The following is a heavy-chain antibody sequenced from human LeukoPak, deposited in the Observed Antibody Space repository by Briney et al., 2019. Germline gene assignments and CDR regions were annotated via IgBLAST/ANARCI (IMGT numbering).Heavy chain of an antibody. D-gene: IGHD5-18*01. CDR2: IYYSGST. V-gene: IGHV4-59*01. CDR1: GGSISSYY. J-gene: IGHJ4*02. CDR3: ARDGGYSYGNFDY. Sequence: SETLSLTCTVSGGSISSYYWSWIRQPPGKGLECIGYIYYSGSTNYNPSLKSRVTISVDTSKNQFSLKLSSVTAADTAVYYCARDGGYSYGNFDYWGQGTLVTVSS.